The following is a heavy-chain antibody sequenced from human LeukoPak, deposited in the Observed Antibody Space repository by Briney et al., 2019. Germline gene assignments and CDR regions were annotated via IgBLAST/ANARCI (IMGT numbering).Heavy chain of an antibody. V-gene: IGHV3-11*04. D-gene: IGHD5-18*01. CDR1: GFTFSDYY. CDR2: ISSSGSSI. Sequence: GGSLRLSCAASGFTFSDYYMSWIRQAPGKGLEWVSYISSSGSSIYYADSVKGRFTISSDNAKNSLYLQMNSLRAEDTAVYYCARAGYSYGYSSGELDYWGQGTLVTVSS. J-gene: IGHJ4*02. CDR3: ARAGYSYGYSSGELDY.